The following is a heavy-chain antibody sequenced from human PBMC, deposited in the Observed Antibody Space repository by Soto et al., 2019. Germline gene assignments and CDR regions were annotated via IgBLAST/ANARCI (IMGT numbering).Heavy chain of an antibody. J-gene: IGHJ6*02. CDR1: GFTFSDYY. CDR3: ARDLDIVATMVYYYYGMDV. CDR2: ISSSGSTI. Sequence: QVQLVESGGGLVKPGGSLRLSCAASGFTFSDYYMSWIRQAPGKGLEWVSYISSSGSTIYYADSVKGRFTISRDNAKNSLYLQMNSLRAEDTDVYYCARDLDIVATMVYYYYGMDVWGQGTTVTVSS. D-gene: IGHD5-12*01. V-gene: IGHV3-11*01.